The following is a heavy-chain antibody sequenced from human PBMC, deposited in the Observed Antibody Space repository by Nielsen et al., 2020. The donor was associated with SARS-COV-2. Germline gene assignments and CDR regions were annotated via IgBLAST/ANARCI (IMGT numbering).Heavy chain of an antibody. D-gene: IGHD1-26*01. CDR1: GFTFSSYS. CDR2: ISSSSSYI. Sequence: GVLKISCAASGFTFSSYSMNWVRQAPGKGLEWVSSISSSSSYIYYADSVKGRFTISRDNAKNSLYLQMNSLRAEDTAVYYCARVMGVLKYGVGGSFDFDYWGQGTLVTVSS. J-gene: IGHJ4*02. V-gene: IGHV3-21*01. CDR3: ARVMGVLKYGVGGSFDFDY.